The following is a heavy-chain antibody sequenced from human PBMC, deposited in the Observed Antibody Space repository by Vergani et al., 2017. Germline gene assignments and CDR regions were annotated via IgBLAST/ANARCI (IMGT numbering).Heavy chain of an antibody. Sequence: QVQLVQSGAEVKKPGASVKVSCKASGYTFTSYGISWVRQAPGQGLEWMGWISAYNGNTNYAQKLQGRVTITADKSTSTAYMELSSLRSEDTAVYYCARVPEVAATGWFDPWGQGTLVTVSS. CDR1: GYTFTSYG. CDR2: ISAYNGNT. V-gene: IGHV1-18*01. J-gene: IGHJ5*02. CDR3: ARVPEVAATGWFDP. D-gene: IGHD2-15*01.